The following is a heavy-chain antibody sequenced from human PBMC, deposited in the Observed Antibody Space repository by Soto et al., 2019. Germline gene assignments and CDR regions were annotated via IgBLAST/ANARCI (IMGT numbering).Heavy chain of an antibody. CDR2: TWSGGRGE. J-gene: IGHJ4*02. Sequence: QVQSVESGGGVVQPGTPLRLSCAASGFTISDYGIHWVRQAQGKGLEWVAVTWSGGRGEYYADSVRGRFTISRDNSKTTVSLQMNSLRVEDTAVYYCAKDDDISSHYSLLDFRGQGTLVTVSS. CDR1: GFTISDYG. CDR3: AKDDDISSHYSLLDF. V-gene: IGHV3-33*06. D-gene: IGHD3-22*01.